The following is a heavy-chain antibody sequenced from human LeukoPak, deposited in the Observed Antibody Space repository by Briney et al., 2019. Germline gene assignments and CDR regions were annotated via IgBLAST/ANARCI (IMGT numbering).Heavy chain of an antibody. J-gene: IGHJ4*02. Sequence: SETLSLTCTVSGGSISSYYWSWIRQPPGKGLEWIGYIYYSGSTNYNPSLKSRVTISVDTSKSQFSLKLSSVTAADTAVYYCARSYSSSLTGFDYWGQGTLVTVSS. D-gene: IGHD6-13*01. CDR1: GGSISSYY. CDR2: IYYSGST. V-gene: IGHV4-59*01. CDR3: ARSYSSSLTGFDY.